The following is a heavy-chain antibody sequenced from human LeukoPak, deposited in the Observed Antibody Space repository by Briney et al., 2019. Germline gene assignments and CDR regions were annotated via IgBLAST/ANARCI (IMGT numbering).Heavy chain of an antibody. D-gene: IGHD6-13*01. V-gene: IGHV3-7*01. CDR2: IKQDGSEK. CDR3: ARDPGTHYGSSWYYGMDV. CDR1: GFTFSSYW. Sequence: GGSLRLCCAASGFTFSSYWMSWVRQAPGKGLEWVANIKQDGSEKYYVDSVKGRFTISRDNAKNSLYLQMNSLRAEDTAVYYCARDPGTHYGSSWYYGMDVWGQGTTVTVSS. J-gene: IGHJ6*02.